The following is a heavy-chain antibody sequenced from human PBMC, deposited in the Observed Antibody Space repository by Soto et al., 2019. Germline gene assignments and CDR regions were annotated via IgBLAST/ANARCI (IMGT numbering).Heavy chain of an antibody. CDR3: ASWVLQEHAYDI. Sequence: DVQLVESGGGLIQPGGSLRLSCAAFGLTVSGKKYMAWVRQAPGKGLEWVSGLYDVDGTYYADSVKGRFTISRDSSKNIVYLQMNSLSPDDTAVYYCASWVLQEHAYDIWGLGTTVTVSS. V-gene: IGHV3-53*01. CDR2: LYDVDGT. D-gene: IGHD1-1*01. CDR1: GLTVSGKKY. J-gene: IGHJ3*02.